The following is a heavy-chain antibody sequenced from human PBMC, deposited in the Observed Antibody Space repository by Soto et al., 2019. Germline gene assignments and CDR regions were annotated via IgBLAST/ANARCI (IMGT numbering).Heavy chain of an antibody. Sequence: GGSLRLSCTASGFTFGDYAMSWFRQAPGKGLEWVGFIRSKAYGGTTEYAASVKGRFTISRDDSKSIAYLQMNSLKTEDTAVYYCTRDQKFYCTNGVCPPHRYYYYMDVWGKGTTVTVSS. CDR1: GFTFGDYA. CDR3: TRDQKFYCTNGVCPPHRYYYYMDV. CDR2: IRSKAYGGTT. D-gene: IGHD2-8*01. J-gene: IGHJ6*03. V-gene: IGHV3-49*03.